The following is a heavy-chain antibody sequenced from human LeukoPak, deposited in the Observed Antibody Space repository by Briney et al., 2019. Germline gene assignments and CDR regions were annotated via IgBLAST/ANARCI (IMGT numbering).Heavy chain of an antibody. CDR2: INPNSGGT. Sequence: GASVKVSCKASGYTFTSYYMHWVRQAPGQGLEWMGWINPNSGGTNYAQKFQGGVTMTRDTSISTAYMELSRLRSDDTAVYYCARDVDWRYYFDYWGQGTLVTVSS. J-gene: IGHJ4*02. CDR3: ARDVDWRYYFDY. D-gene: IGHD2-8*02. V-gene: IGHV1-2*02. CDR1: GYTFTSYY.